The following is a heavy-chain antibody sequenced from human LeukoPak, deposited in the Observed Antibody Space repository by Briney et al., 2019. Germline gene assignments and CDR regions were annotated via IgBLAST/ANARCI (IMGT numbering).Heavy chain of an antibody. V-gene: IGHV3-23*01. Sequence: GGSLRLSCAASGFTFSSYAMSWVRQAPGKGLEWASAISGSGGSTYYADSVKGRFTISRDNSKNTLYLQMNSLRAEDTAVYYCAKDKVGATFFDYWGQGTLVTVSS. D-gene: IGHD1-26*01. CDR1: GFTFSSYA. J-gene: IGHJ4*02. CDR3: AKDKVGATFFDY. CDR2: ISGSGGST.